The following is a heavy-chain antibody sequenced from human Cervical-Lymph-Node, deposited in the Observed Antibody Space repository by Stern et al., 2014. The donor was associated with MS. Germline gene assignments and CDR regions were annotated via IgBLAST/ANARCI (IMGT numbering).Heavy chain of an antibody. J-gene: IGHJ6*02. CDR3: ARDHCSSTNCYTGLYYYYGMDV. Sequence: EVQMVESGGGLIQPGRSLRLSCAASGFNFDDYAMHWVPQAPGKGLEWVSGISWNSDNIAYADSVKGRFTISRDNAKNSLYLQMNSLRAEDTALYYCARDHCSSTNCYTGLYYYYGMDVWGHGTTVTVSS. CDR1: GFNFDDYA. V-gene: IGHV3-9*01. CDR2: ISWNSDNI. D-gene: IGHD2-2*02.